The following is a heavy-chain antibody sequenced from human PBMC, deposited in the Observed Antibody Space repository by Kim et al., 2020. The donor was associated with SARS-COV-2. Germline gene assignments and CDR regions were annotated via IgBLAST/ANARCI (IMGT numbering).Heavy chain of an antibody. CDR3: ASGYYDSSGYYSGMDV. J-gene: IGHJ6*02. V-gene: IGHV4-59*13. Sequence: SETLSLTCTVSGGSISSYYWSWIRQPPGKGLEWIGYIYYSGSTNYNPSLKSRVTISVDTSKNQFSLKLSSVTAADTAVYYCASGYYDSSGYYSGMDVWGQGTTVTVSS. D-gene: IGHD3-22*01. CDR1: GGSISSYY. CDR2: IYYSGST.